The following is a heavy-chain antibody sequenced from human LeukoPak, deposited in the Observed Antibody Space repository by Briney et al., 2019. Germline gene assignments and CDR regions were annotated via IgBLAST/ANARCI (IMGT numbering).Heavy chain of an antibody. CDR3: ARATIDWNYDY. V-gene: IGHV1-2*02. Sequence: ASVTVSYKASGYTFTDYYMHWVRQAPGQGREWMGWISPNSGDTNYTQKFQGRVTMTRDTSISTAYMELTRLRSDDTAVYYCARATIDWNYDYWGQGTLVTVSS. J-gene: IGHJ4*02. CDR1: GYTFTDYY. CDR2: ISPNSGDT. D-gene: IGHD1-7*01.